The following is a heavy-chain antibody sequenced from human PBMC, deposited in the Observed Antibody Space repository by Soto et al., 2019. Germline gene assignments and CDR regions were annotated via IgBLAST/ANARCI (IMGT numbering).Heavy chain of an antibody. V-gene: IGHV1-2*04. Sequence: QVQLVQSGAEVKKPGASVKVSCKASGYTFTGYYMHWVRQAPGQGLEWMGWINPNSGGTNYAQKFQGWVTMTRDTSISTAYMELSRLRSDDTAVYYCARGTGYCSSTSCRLFDYWGQGTLVTVSS. J-gene: IGHJ4*02. D-gene: IGHD2-2*01. CDR3: ARGTGYCSSTSCRLFDY. CDR2: INPNSGGT. CDR1: GYTFTGYY.